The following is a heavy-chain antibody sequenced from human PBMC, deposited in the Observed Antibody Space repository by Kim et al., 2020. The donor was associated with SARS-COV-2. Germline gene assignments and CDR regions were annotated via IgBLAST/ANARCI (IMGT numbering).Heavy chain of an antibody. Sequence: ASVKVSCKASGYTFTSYGISWVRQAPGQGLEWMGRISAYNGNTNYAKNLKGRVTMTTDTSTSTAYMELRSLRSDDTALYYCARSPTDIVATSYFDYWGQGTLVTVSS. CDR2: ISAYNGNT. V-gene: IGHV1-18*01. J-gene: IGHJ4*02. D-gene: IGHD5-12*01. CDR1: GYTFTSYG. CDR3: ARSPTDIVATSYFDY.